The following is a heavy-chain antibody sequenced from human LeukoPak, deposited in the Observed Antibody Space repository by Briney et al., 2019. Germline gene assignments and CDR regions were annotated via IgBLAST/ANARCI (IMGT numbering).Heavy chain of an antibody. V-gene: IGHV1-2*02. CDR1: GYTFTGYY. J-gene: IGHJ6*02. CDR2: INPNSGGT. D-gene: IGHD6-13*01. CDR3: ASPARGQQLVRFSSGPQRGNTNYYGMDV. Sequence: ASVKVSCKASGYTFTGYYIHWVRQAPGQGLEWMGWINPNSGGTNYAQKFQGRVTMTRDTSISTAYMELSRLRSDDTAVYYCASPARGQQLVRFSSGPQRGNTNYYGMDVWGQGTTVTVSS.